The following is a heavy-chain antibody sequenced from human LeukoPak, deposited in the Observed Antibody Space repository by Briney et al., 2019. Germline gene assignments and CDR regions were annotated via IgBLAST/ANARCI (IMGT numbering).Heavy chain of an antibody. CDR3: TTVDTGYSPPGRAY. CDR2: IKSKTDGGTT. V-gene: IGHV3-15*01. D-gene: IGHD6-13*01. CDR1: GFTFSNAW. Sequence: GGSLRLSCAASGFTFSNAWMSWVRQAPGKGLEWVGRIKSKTDGGTTDYAAPVKGRFTISRDDSKNTLYLQMNSLKTENTAVYYCTTVDTGYSPPGRAYWGQGTLITVSS. J-gene: IGHJ4*02.